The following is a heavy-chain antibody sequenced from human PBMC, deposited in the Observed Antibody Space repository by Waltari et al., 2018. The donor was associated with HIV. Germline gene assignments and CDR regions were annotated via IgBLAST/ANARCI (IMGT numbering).Heavy chain of an antibody. CDR3: ARFNAYYYDSSGYSTDENWFDP. J-gene: IGHJ5*02. Sequence: QVQLQESGPGLVKPSETLSLTCTVSGGSISSYYWSWIRQPPGKGLEWIGYIYYSGSTNYNPSLKSRVTISVDTSKNQFSLKLSSVTAADTAVYYCARFNAYYYDSSGYSTDENWFDPWGQGTLVTVSS. CDR1: GGSISSYY. CDR2: IYYSGST. D-gene: IGHD3-22*01. V-gene: IGHV4-59*01.